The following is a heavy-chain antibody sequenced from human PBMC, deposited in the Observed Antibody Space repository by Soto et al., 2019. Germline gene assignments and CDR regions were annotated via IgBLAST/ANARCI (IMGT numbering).Heavy chain of an antibody. Sequence: TGGSLRLSCAASGFTFSSYGMHWVRQAPGKGLEWVAVISYDGSNKYYADSVKGRFTISRDNSKNTLYLQMNSLRAEDTAVYYCAKDVVPAARYYYYGMDVWGQGTTVTVSS. V-gene: IGHV3-30*18. D-gene: IGHD2-2*01. CDR1: GFTFSSYG. CDR2: ISYDGSNK. CDR3: AKDVVPAARYYYYGMDV. J-gene: IGHJ6*02.